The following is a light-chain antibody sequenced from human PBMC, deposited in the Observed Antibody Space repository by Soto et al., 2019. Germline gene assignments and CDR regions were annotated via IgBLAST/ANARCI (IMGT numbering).Light chain of an antibody. Sequence: DILMTQSPDSLAVSLGERATINCKSSQNVLYRSSNKTFLAWYQQKPGQPPKLLIYWASTRESGVPDRFSGSGSGTDFTLTISSLQAEDAAVYYCQQYYSTPHTFGGGTKVDI. J-gene: IGKJ4*01. CDR1: QNVLYRSSNKTF. V-gene: IGKV4-1*01. CDR2: WAS. CDR3: QQYYSTPHT.